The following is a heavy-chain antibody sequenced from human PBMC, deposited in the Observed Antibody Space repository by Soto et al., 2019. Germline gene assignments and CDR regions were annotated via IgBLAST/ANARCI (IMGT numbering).Heavy chain of an antibody. CDR1: GGTFNNFA. J-gene: IGHJ6*02. D-gene: IGHD6-25*01. CDR2: IMPVFDTT. Sequence: QVQLVQSGAEVKKPGSSVKVSCQASGGTFNNFAFTWVRQAPGQGLEWLGGIMPVFDTTNNAQRYQGRVTITEDESTNTVYVEMSRLRGDDTAVYYCAAAIISPPSDSSYHYGMDVWGQGTRVTVSS. V-gene: IGHV1-69*01. CDR3: AAAIISPPSDSSYHYGMDV.